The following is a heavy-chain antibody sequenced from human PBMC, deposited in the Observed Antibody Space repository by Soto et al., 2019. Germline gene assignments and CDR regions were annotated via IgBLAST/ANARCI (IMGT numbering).Heavy chain of an antibody. CDR1: GFTFSSYS. V-gene: IGHV3-48*04. CDR2: ISSSSSTI. J-gene: IGHJ6*02. CDR3: ARDERAYYYFSGSASSGMDA. D-gene: IGHD3-3*01. Sequence: HPGGSLRLSCAASGFTFSSYSMNWVRQAPGKGLEWVSYISSSSSTIYYVDSVKGRFTISRDNAKNSLYLQMNSLRAEDTAVYYCARDERAYYYFSGSASSGMDALCLRATLTISS.